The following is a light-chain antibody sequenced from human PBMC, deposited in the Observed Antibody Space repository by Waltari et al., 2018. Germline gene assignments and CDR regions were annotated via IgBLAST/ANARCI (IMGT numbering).Light chain of an antibody. Sequence: DIQITQSPSSLSAPVGDKVTITCRASQSIKNYLNWYYQKPGKAPRLLIYAASSLHSGVPSRFSGSGSGTDFTLTIISLQPEDFATYYCQQSYSTPYIFGQGTKLEIK. CDR3: QQSYSTPYI. CDR1: QSIKNY. V-gene: IGKV1-39*01. J-gene: IGKJ2*01. CDR2: AAS.